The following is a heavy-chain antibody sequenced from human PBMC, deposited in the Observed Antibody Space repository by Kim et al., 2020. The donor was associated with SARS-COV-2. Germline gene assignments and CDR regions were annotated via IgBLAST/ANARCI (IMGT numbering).Heavy chain of an antibody. Sequence: SETLSLTCTVSGDSIGSYYWSWIRQPPGKGLEWIGYVYYSGSTNYNPSLKSRVTISVDTSKTQFSLKLRSVTAADTAVYFCARGGFYYDFSGSYRVVWLDPWGQGTLVTVSS. CDR2: VYYSGST. CDR3: ARGGFYYDFSGSYRVVWLDP. J-gene: IGHJ5*02. V-gene: IGHV4-59*01. D-gene: IGHD3-22*01. CDR1: GDSIGSYY.